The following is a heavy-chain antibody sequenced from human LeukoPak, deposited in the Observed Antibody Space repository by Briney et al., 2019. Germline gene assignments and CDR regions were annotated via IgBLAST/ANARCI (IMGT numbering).Heavy chain of an antibody. D-gene: IGHD3/OR15-3a*01. CDR1: RFTFSDYY. CDR2: INPDGSEK. J-gene: IGHJ4*02. Sequence: GGSLRLSCAASRFTFSDYYMTWVRQAPGKGLEWVANINPDGSEKFYVDSVKGRFTISRDNAKNSLFLQMNSLRVDDTAVYYCAKDGRTFVHCGQGTLVTVSS. V-gene: IGHV3-7*01. CDR3: AKDGRTFVH.